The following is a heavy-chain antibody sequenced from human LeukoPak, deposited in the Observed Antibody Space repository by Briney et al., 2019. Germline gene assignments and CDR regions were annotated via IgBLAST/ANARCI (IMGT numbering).Heavy chain of an antibody. J-gene: IGHJ6*03. D-gene: IGHD3-3*01. CDR2: IYDSGSA. CDR3: ARVLQNYYHMDV. Sequence: SETLSLTCTVSGVSFNSHYWSWIRQAPGKGLEWIGFIYDSGSANYKSSLKSRVTMTVDTSKNQFSLKLNSVSAADTAVYYCARVLQNYYHMDVWGKGTTVTVSS. V-gene: IGHV4-59*11. CDR1: GVSFNSHY.